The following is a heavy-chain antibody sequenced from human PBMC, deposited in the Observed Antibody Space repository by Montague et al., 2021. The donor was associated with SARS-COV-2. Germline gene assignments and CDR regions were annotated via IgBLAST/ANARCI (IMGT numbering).Heavy chain of an antibody. J-gene: IGHJ6*02. V-gene: IGHV6-1*01. Sequence: KKYNDYAVSVRGRVTINPDTSKNQFSLQLNSVTPEDTAIYYCISGREGNYNVMDVWGQGTTVTVS. CDR3: ISGREGNYNVMDV. CDR2: KKYN. D-gene: IGHD1-1*01.